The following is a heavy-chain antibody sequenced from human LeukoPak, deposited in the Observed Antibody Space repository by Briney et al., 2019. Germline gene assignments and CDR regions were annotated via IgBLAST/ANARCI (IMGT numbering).Heavy chain of an antibody. CDR2: IGGGGENT. J-gene: IGHJ4*02. CDR3: AKDVRGYHRLIDY. D-gene: IGHD3-22*01. Sequence: TGGSLRLSCVASGFTFSNYAMNWVRQAPGKGLEWVSGIGGGGENTDYADSVRGRFTISRDNSKNTLCLQMNSLRVEDTAIYYCAKDVRGYHRLIDYWGQGVLVTVSS. CDR1: GFTFSNYA. V-gene: IGHV3-23*01.